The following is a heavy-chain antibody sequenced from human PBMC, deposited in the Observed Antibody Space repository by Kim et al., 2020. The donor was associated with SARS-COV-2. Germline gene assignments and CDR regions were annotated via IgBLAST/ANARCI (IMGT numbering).Heavy chain of an antibody. V-gene: IGHV3-7*01. CDR1: GFTFSSYG. Sequence: GGSLRLSCAVSGFTFSSYGMNWVRQAPGKGLEWVANIKQDGSEKYYVDSVKGRFTISRDNAKNSLYLQMNSLRAEDTAVYYCARGGKFFYDSSGYPVELCGEGALVTVSP. CDR2: IKQDGSEK. J-gene: IGHJ4*02. D-gene: IGHD3-22*01. CDR3: ARGGKFFYDSSGYPVEL.